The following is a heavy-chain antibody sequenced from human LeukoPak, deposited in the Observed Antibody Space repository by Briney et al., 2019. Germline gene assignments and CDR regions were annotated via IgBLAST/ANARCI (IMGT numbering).Heavy chain of an antibody. J-gene: IGHJ4*02. D-gene: IGHD3-22*01. CDR2: IKQDGSQK. V-gene: IGHV3-7*01. CDR3: ATYKLYDTRSHSVRGDY. Sequence: PGGSLRLSCAASGFNFSVSWMSWVRQAPGKGLEWVANIKQDGSQKNYVDSVKGRFTISRDDAKNSLYLQMNSLRAEDTAVYYCATYKLYDTRSHSVRGDYWGQGTLVTVS. CDR1: GFNFSVSW.